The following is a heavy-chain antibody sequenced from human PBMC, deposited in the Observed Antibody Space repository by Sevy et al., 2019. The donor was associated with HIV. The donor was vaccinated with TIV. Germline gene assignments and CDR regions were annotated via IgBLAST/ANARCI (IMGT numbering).Heavy chain of an antibody. CDR2: ISSDGSST. CDR3: TRVRAAITTGWANWFDP. CDR1: GFTFRNYW. V-gene: IGHV3-74*01. Sequence: GGSLRLSCAASGFTFRNYWMHWVRQAPGKGLVWVSRISSDGSSTSYADSVKGRFTISRDNAKNTLYLQMNSLRAEDTALYYCTRVRAAITTGWANWFDPWGQGTQVTVSS. D-gene: IGHD3-22*01. J-gene: IGHJ5*02.